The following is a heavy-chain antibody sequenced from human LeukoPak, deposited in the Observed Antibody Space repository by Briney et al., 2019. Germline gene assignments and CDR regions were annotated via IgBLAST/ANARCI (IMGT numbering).Heavy chain of an antibody. V-gene: IGHV3-21*01. CDR2: ISSSSSYI. D-gene: IGHD5/OR15-5a*01. CDR1: GFTFSSYG. Sequence: GGTLRLSCAASGFTFSSYGMSWVRQAPGKGLEWVSSISSSSSYIYYADSVKGRFTISRDNAKNSLYLQMNSLRAEDTAVYYCPRDVIASAFDIWGQGTMVTVSS. J-gene: IGHJ3*02. CDR3: PRDVIASAFDI.